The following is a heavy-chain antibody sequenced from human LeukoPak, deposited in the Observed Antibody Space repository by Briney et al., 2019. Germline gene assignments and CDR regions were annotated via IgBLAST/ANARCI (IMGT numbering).Heavy chain of an antibody. CDR1: GGSFSGYY. CDR3: ARRVCSSTSCSFDY. CDR2: INHSGST. V-gene: IGHV4-34*01. Sequence: SETLSLTCAVYGGSFSGYYWSWIRQPPGKGLEWIGEINHSGSTNYNPSLKSRVTISVDTSKNQFSLKLSSVTAADTAVYYCARRVCSSTSCSFDYWAREPWSPSPQ. J-gene: IGHJ4*02. D-gene: IGHD2-2*01.